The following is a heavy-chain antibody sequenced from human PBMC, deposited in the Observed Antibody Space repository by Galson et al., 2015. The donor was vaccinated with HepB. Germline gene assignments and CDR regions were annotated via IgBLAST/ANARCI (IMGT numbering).Heavy chain of an antibody. D-gene: IGHD4-17*01. J-gene: IGHJ4*02. Sequence: SLRLSCAASGFTFSSYGMHWVRQAPGKGLEWVAVISYDGGNKYYADSVKGRFTISRDNSKNTLYLQMNSLRAEDTAVYYCAKNFIYGDYGADFDYWGQGTLVTVSS. V-gene: IGHV3-30*18. CDR2: ISYDGGNK. CDR3: AKNFIYGDYGADFDY. CDR1: GFTFSSYG.